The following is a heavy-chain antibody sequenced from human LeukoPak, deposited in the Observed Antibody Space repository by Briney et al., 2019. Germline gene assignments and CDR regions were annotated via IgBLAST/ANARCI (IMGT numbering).Heavy chain of an antibody. Sequence: ASVKVSCKASGYTFVGYYLHWVRQAPGQGLEWMAWIDPYTGNTHYAQKFQGRITVARDTSVSTTYMELSWLTSDDTARYYCAREYSASEHWGQGTLVTVSS. V-gene: IGHV1-2*02. J-gene: IGHJ4*02. D-gene: IGHD5-12*01. CDR1: GYTFVGYY. CDR2: IDPYTGNT. CDR3: AREYSASEH.